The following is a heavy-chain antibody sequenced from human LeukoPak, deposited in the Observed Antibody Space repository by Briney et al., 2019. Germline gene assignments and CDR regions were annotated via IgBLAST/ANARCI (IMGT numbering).Heavy chain of an antibody. CDR3: ARDGYCSSTSCYHAH. V-gene: IGHV3-30-3*01. CDR1: GFTFSSYA. CDR2: ISYDGSNK. J-gene: IGHJ4*02. D-gene: IGHD2-2*03. Sequence: GGSLRLSCAASGFTFSSYAMHWVRQAPGKGLEWVAVISYDGSNKYYADSVKGRFTISRDNSKNTLYLQMNSLRAEDTAVYYCARDGYCSSTSCYHAHWGQGTLVTVSS.